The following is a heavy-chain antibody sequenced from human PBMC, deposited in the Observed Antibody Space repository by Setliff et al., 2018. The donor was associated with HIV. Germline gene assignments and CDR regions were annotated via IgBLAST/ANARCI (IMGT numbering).Heavy chain of an antibody. CDR1: GASVNSNNYY. V-gene: IGHV4-31*03. J-gene: IGHJ4*02. CDR3: ARGLVATTYYFDY. D-gene: IGHD5-12*01. Sequence: SETLSLTCTVSGASVNSNNYYWSWIRHHPGKGLEWIGYIYYTGSTYFNPSLKSRVTLSIDTSKNQFSLKLSSVTAADTAVYYCARGLVATTYYFDYWGQGTLVTVSS. CDR2: IYYTGST.